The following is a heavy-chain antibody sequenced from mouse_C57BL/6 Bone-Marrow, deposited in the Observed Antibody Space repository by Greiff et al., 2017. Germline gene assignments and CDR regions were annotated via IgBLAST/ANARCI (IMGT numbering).Heavy chain of an antibody. CDR2: IYPGSGST. D-gene: IGHD2-4*01. Sequence: QVQLQQPGAELVKPGASVKMSCKASGYNFTSYWITWVKQRPGQGLEWIGDIYPGSGSTNYNEKFTSKATLTVDTSSSTAYMQLSSLTSEDSAVYYCVYDYEAYWGQGTLVTVSA. V-gene: IGHV1-55*01. CDR3: VYDYEAY. J-gene: IGHJ3*01. CDR1: GYNFTSYW.